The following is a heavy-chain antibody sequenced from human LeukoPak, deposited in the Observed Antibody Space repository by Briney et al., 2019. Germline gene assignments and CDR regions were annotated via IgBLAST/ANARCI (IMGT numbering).Heavy chain of an antibody. J-gene: IGHJ4*02. CDR1: GGSISSSSYY. V-gene: IGHV4-39*01. CDR2: IYYSGST. Sequence: PSETLSLTCTVSGGSISSSSYYWGWIRQPPGKGLEWIGSIYYSGSTYYNPSLKSRVTISVDTSKSQFSLKLSSVTAADTAVYYCARTQTWRRHFDYWGQGTLVTVSS. CDR3: ARTQTWRRHFDY. D-gene: IGHD5-12*01.